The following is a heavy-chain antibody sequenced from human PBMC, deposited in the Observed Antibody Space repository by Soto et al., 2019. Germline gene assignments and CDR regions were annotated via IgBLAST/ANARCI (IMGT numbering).Heavy chain of an antibody. V-gene: IGHV3-23*01. Sequence: EVHLLESGGGLVKPGGSQRLSCVASGFTFNSYAMSWVRQAPGRGLEWVSGISGSGGNTYYADSVKGRFTISRDNSKDTLYQQMTSLRAEDTALYYCAKGRGGSLYNDGGGPDNWGQGTLLTVSS. CDR3: AKGRGGSLYNDGGGPDN. CDR2: ISGSGGNT. CDR1: GFTFNSYA. D-gene: IGHD1-1*01. J-gene: IGHJ4*02.